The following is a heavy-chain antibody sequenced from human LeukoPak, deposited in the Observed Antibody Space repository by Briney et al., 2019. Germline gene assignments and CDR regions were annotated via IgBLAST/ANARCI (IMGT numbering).Heavy chain of an antibody. D-gene: IGHD5-18*01. CDR3: ARQEGYSYEPYSDY. J-gene: IGHJ4*02. CDR1: GGSISSSSYY. CDR2: IHYSGGA. V-gene: IGHV4-39*01. Sequence: SDTLSLTCTVSGGSISSSSYYWGWTRQAPGKALEWIGNIHYSGGAYYRPSLKSRVTISVDTSKNQFSLKLSSVTAADTAVYYCARQEGYSYEPYSDYWGQGTLVTVSS.